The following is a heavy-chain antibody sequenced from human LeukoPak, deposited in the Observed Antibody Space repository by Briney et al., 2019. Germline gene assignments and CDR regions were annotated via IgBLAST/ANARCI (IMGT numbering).Heavy chain of an antibody. CDR2: ISRGGKTI. D-gene: IGHD1-26*01. Sequence: GGSLRLSCAASGFSFSDFYMSWVRQAPGKGLEWISYISRGGKTINYADSVKGRFSISRDNANNSLYLQMHSLRAEDTALYYCATSSPRGELYWGHGTLVTVSS. CDR3: ATSSPRGELY. V-gene: IGHV3-11*01. J-gene: IGHJ4*01. CDR1: GFSFSDFY.